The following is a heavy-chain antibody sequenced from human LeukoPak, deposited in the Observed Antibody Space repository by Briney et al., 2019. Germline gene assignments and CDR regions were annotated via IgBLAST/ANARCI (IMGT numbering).Heavy chain of an antibody. J-gene: IGHJ6*04. D-gene: IGHD1-1*01. CDR2: INPNSGGT. Sequence: GASVKVSCKASGYTFTGYYMHWVRQAPGQGLEWMGWINPNSGGTNYAQKFQGWVTMTRDTSISTAYMELGRLRSDDTAVYYCARDRSTTGTGWGMDVWGKGTTVTVSS. CDR1: GYTFTGYY. V-gene: IGHV1-2*04. CDR3: ARDRSTTGTGWGMDV.